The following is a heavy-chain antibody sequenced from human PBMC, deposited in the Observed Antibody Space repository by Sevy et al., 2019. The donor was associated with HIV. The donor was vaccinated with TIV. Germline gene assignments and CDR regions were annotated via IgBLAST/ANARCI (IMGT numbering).Heavy chain of an antibody. V-gene: IGHV1-69*13. J-gene: IGHJ6*02. CDR2: IIPIFGTA. D-gene: IGHD3-10*01. CDR1: GGTFSSYA. Sequence: ASVKVSCKASGGTFSSYAISWVRQAPGQGLEWMGGIIPIFGTANYAQTFQGRVTITADESTSTAYMELSSLRSEDTAVYYGARCPFYGSGSYNSQNYYYYYGMDVWGQGTTVTVSS. CDR3: ARCPFYGSGSYNSQNYYYYYGMDV.